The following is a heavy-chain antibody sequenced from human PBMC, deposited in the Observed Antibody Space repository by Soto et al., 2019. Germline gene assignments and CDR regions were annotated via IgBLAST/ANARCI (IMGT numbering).Heavy chain of an antibody. J-gene: IGHJ4*02. CDR2: ISGSGTNT. D-gene: IGHD5-12*01. Sequence: SGGGLIHPGGSLRLSCAASGFTFSSYVMSWVRQAPGTGLEWVSGISGSGTNTYYADSVKGRFTISRDNSKNTLYLQMTSLRAEDTAEYYCAKDNSPYSGYNSFDYWGEGTLVTVSS. V-gene: IGHV3-23*01. CDR3: AKDNSPYSGYNSFDY. CDR1: GFTFSSYV.